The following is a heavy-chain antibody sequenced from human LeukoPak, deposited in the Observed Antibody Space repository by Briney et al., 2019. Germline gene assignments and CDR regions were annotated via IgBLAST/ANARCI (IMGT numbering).Heavy chain of an antibody. CDR1: GFTFSSYE. CDR2: ISSSGSTI. V-gene: IGHV3-48*03. Sequence: PGGSLRLSCAASGFTFSSYEMNWVRQAPGKGLEWVSYISSSGSTIYYADSVKGRFTISRDNAKNSLYLQMNSLRAEDTAVYYCARAPVDYDFWSGYYWCDYWGQGTLVTVSS. D-gene: IGHD3-3*01. CDR3: ARAPVDYDFWSGYYWCDY. J-gene: IGHJ4*02.